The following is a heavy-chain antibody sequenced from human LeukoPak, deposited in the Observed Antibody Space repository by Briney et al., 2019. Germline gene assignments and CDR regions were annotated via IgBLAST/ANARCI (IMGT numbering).Heavy chain of an antibody. CDR1: GFTFSGSA. Sequence: GGSLRLSCAASGFTFSGSAMHWVRQASGKGLEWVGRIRSKANSYATAYAASVKGRFTISRDDSKNTAYLQMNSLKTEDTAVYYCTSGIAAAGTGNGYWGQGTLVTVSS. CDR2: IRSKANSYAT. CDR3: TSGIAAAGTGNGY. V-gene: IGHV3-73*01. J-gene: IGHJ4*02. D-gene: IGHD6-13*01.